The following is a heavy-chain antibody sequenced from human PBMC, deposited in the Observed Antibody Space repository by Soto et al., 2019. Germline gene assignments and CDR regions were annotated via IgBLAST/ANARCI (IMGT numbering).Heavy chain of an antibody. D-gene: IGHD3-10*01. CDR2: IYPGDSDT. J-gene: IGHJ6*02. CDR3: ARQVPNYYGSGSRDYYYGMDV. Sequence: PGESLKISCKGSGYSFTSYWIGWVRQMPGKGLEWMGIIYPGDSDTRYSPSFQGQVTISADKSISTAYLQWSSLKASDTAMYYCARQVPNYYGSGSRDYYYGMDVWGQGTTVTVSS. V-gene: IGHV5-51*01. CDR1: GYSFTSYW.